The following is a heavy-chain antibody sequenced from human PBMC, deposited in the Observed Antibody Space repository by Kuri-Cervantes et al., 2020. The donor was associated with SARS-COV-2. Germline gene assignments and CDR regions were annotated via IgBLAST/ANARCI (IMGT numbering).Heavy chain of an antibody. CDR2: LDHSGKA. V-gene: IGHV4-34*01. Sequence: SETLSLTCAVYGGSLNNFYWSWIRQSPGKGLEWIGELDHSGKANYNPSLKSRVTISVDKSKNQFSLKLSSMTAADTAVYYCARSFMVASYFDYWGQGILVTVSS. CDR1: GGSLNNFY. D-gene: IGHD5-12*01. CDR3: ARSFMVASYFDY. J-gene: IGHJ4*02.